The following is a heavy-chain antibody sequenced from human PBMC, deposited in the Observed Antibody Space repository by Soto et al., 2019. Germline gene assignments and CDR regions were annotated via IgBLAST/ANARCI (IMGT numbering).Heavy chain of an antibody. D-gene: IGHD2-15*01. CDR2: INVGNGGT. Sequence: QVQLVQSGAEEKKPGASVKVSCKASGYTFTTYPMNWLRQAPGQRPEWMGWINVGNGGTKYSQKFQGRVSITRDTSASTAYMQLSRLRSDDTAGYYCATDRGGYCSGGSCPEAWFDPWGQGTLVTVTS. CDR1: GYTFTTYP. CDR3: ATDRGGYCSGGSCPEAWFDP. J-gene: IGHJ5*02. V-gene: IGHV1-3*05.